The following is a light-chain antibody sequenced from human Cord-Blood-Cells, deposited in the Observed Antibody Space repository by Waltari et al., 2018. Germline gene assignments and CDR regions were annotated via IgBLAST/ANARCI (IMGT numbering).Light chain of an antibody. J-gene: IGLJ2*01. V-gene: IGLV2-14*01. Sequence: QSALTQPASVSGSPGQSITILCTGTSRDVGGYNYVSWYQQTPGKAPKLMIYDVSNRPSGVSNRFSGSKSGNTASLTISGLQAEDEADYYCSSYTSSSTRAVVFGGGTKLTVL. CDR1: SRDVGGYNY. CDR2: DVS. CDR3: SSYTSSSTRAVV.